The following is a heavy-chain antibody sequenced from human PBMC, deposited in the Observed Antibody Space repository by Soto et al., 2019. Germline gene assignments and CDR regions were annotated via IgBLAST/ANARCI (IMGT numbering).Heavy chain of an antibody. CDR3: AGVVGALGHCFDP. J-gene: IGHJ5*02. V-gene: IGHV1-18*01. D-gene: IGHD1-26*01. Sequence: QVQLEQSGAEVKKPGASVKVSCKASGYTFTSYGISWVRQAPGQGLEWMGRISAYNGNTNYAQKLQGSVTMTTDTSTSTAYMELRGLRTDATAVYYCAGVVGALGHCFDPWGQGTLVTVSS. CDR2: ISAYNGNT. CDR1: GYTFTSYG.